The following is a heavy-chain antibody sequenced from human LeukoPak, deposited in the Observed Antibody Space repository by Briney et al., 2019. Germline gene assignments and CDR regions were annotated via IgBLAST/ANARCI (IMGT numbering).Heavy chain of an antibody. V-gene: IGHV3-74*01. CDR2: NNGDGSTT. J-gene: IGHJ4*02. Sequence: GGSLRLSCVASGFSLSGYWMYWVRQAPGKGLMYISRNNGDGSTTNYADVVRGRFTMSRDNSKNTLYLQMNSLRAEDTAVYYCARSGADTRDDYWGQGTLVTVSS. D-gene: IGHD2-15*01. CDR1: GFSLSGYW. CDR3: ARSGADTRDDY.